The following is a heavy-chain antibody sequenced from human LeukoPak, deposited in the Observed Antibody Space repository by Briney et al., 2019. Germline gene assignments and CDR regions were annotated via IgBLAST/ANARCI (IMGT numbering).Heavy chain of an antibody. CDR2: IYYSGST. D-gene: IGHD3-22*01. CDR3: ARRFYYDTGAFDI. CDR1: GGSISSSSYY. V-gene: IGHV4-39*01. Sequence: PSQTLSLTCTVSGGSISSSSYYWGWIRQPPGKGLEWIGSIYYSGSTYYNPSLKSRVTISVDTSKNQFSLKLSSVTAADTAVYYCARRFYYDTGAFDIWGQGTMVTVSS. J-gene: IGHJ3*02.